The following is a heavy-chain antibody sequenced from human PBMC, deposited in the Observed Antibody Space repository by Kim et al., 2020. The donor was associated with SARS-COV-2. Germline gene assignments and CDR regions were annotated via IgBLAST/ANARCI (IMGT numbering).Heavy chain of an antibody. D-gene: IGHD6-19*01. J-gene: IGHJ4*02. CDR2: ISWNSGSI. V-gene: IGHV3-9*01. Sequence: GGSLRLSCAASGFTFDDYAMHWVRQAPGKGLEWVSGISWNSGSIGYADSVKGRFTISRDNAKNSLYLQMNSLRAEDTALYYCAKDRVAGTGQYFDYWGQG. CDR3: AKDRVAGTGQYFDY. CDR1: GFTFDDYA.